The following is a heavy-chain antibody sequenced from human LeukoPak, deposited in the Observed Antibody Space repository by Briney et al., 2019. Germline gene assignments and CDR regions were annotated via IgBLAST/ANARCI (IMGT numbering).Heavy chain of an antibody. CDR1: GYMFDNYW. CDR2: VYSGDSDT. CDR3: AGTRVVDHLDVFDV. V-gene: IGHV5-51*01. Sequence: GESLEISCKGSGYMFDNYWIAWVRQMPGKGLEWMGIVYSGDSDTRYSPSFQGQVSISADKSISTAYLQWRSLKASDTAMYYCAGTRVVDHLDVFDVWGQGTMVTVSS. J-gene: IGHJ3*01. D-gene: IGHD2-15*01.